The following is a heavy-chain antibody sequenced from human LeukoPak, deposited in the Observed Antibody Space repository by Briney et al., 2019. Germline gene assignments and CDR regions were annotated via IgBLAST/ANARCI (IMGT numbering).Heavy chain of an antibody. CDR3: ARVGYSSGWYYFDY. CDR1: GFTFSSYE. Sequence: SGGSLRLSCAASGFTFSSYEMNWVRQAPGKGLEWVSYISSSGSSIYYADSVKGRFTISRDNAKNSLYLQMNSLRAEDTAVYYCARVGYSSGWYYFDYWGQGTLVTVSS. D-gene: IGHD6-19*01. J-gene: IGHJ4*02. V-gene: IGHV3-48*03. CDR2: ISSSGSSI.